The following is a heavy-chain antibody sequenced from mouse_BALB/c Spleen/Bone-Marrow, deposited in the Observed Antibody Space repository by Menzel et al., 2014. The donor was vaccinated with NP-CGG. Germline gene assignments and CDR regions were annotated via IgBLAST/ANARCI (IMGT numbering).Heavy chain of an antibody. CDR1: GYSITNGYY. V-gene: IGHV3-6*02. CDR3: AMGHYAMDY. Sequence: EVKLMESGPGLVKPSQSLSLTCSVTGYSITNGYYWNWIRQFPGNKLEWMAYITYDGSSDYNPSLKNRISITRDTSKNQFVLKLNSVTTEDTSTYYCAMGHYAMDYWGQGASVTVSS. J-gene: IGHJ4*01. CDR2: ITYDGSS.